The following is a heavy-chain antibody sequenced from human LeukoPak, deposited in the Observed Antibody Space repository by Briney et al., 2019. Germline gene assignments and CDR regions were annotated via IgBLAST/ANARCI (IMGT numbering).Heavy chain of an antibody. CDR3: ARVLRGSGSYYLDY. Sequence: GGSLRLSCAASGFTFSSYSMNWVRQAPGKGLEWVSYISSSSSTIYYADSVKGRFTISRDNAKNSLYLQMNSLRDEDTAAYYCARVLRGSGSYYLDYWGQGTLVTVSS. CDR2: ISSSSSTI. CDR1: GFTFSSYS. V-gene: IGHV3-48*02. D-gene: IGHD3-10*01. J-gene: IGHJ4*02.